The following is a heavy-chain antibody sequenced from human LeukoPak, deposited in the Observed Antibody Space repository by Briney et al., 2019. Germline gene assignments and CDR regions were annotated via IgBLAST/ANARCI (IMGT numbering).Heavy chain of an antibody. CDR1: GFTFSTYW. Sequence: GGSLRLSCAASGFTFSTYWMQWVRQAPGKGLVWVSRIHSDGSSTSYADSVKGRFTISRDNAKNTLYLQMNSLRAEDTAVYYCARARGYSGYEVIDYWGQGTLVTVSS. J-gene: IGHJ4*02. V-gene: IGHV3-74*01. CDR3: ARARGYSGYEVIDY. CDR2: IHSDGSST. D-gene: IGHD5-12*01.